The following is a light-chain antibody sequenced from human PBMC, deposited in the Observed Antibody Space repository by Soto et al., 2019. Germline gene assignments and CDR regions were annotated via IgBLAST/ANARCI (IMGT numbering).Light chain of an antibody. J-gene: IGKJ1*01. CDR1: QTLGSY. CDR3: QQSYNTPRT. V-gene: IGKV1-39*01. Sequence: DIQMTQAPSSLPGSVGDRITITCRASQTLGSYLNWCQQRPGKAPNLLISAASTLQSGVPSRFSGSGSGTDFTLTITSLQPGDFATYYCQQSYNTPRTVGQGTKVDI. CDR2: AAS.